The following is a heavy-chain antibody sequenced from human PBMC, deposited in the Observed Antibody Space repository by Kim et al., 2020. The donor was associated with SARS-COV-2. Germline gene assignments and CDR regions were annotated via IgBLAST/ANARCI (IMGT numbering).Heavy chain of an antibody. CDR1: GGSFSCYY. Sequence: SETLSLTCAVYGGSFSCYYWSWIRQPPGKGLEWIGEINHSGSTNYNPSLKSRVTISVDTSKNQFSLKLSSVTAADTAVYYCARRYYDFWSGKNNWFDPWGQGTLVTVSS. CDR3: ARRYYDFWSGKNNWFDP. J-gene: IGHJ5*02. D-gene: IGHD3-3*01. CDR2: INHSGST. V-gene: IGHV4-34*01.